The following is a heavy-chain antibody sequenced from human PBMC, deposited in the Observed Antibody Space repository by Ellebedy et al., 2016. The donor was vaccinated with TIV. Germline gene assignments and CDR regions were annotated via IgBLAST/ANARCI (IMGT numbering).Heavy chain of an antibody. Sequence: AASVKVSCKASGYTFTTYYMHWVRQAPGQGLAWMGIVNPSDGSTRNAQKFQGRVTMTSDTSTSTVYMELSRLRSEDTAVYYCARALTAAGQEFDPWGQGTLVTVSS. V-gene: IGHV1-46*01. J-gene: IGHJ5*02. CDR2: VNPSDGST. CDR1: GYTFTTYY. CDR3: ARALTAAGQEFDP. D-gene: IGHD6-13*01.